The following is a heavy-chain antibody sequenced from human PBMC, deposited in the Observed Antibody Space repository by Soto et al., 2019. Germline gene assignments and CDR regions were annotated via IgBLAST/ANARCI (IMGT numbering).Heavy chain of an antibody. CDR2: IYYSGST. CDR1: GGSFSSGGYY. J-gene: IGHJ4*02. CDR3: ARGVIH. Sequence: QVQLQESGPGLVKPSQTLSLTCTVSGGSFSSGGYYWSWIRQHPGKGLEWIGYIYYSGSTYYTPSLMSRVTIYVATSKNQFSQKLSSLTAADTAVYYCARGVIHWCQGTLVNVSS. D-gene: IGHD2-21*01. V-gene: IGHV4-31*03.